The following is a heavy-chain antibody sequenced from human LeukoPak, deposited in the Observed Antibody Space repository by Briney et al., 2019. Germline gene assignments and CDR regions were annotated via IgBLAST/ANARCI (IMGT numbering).Heavy chain of an antibody. CDR3: ARGGGSNYFDH. Sequence: GGSLRLSCAASGFIFNTYSMNWVRQAPGKGLEWVSSISSSGSDKYYADSVKGRFTISRDNAKNSLYLQMSSLRAEDTAVYYCARGGGSNYFDHWGQGTLVTVSS. V-gene: IGHV3-21*04. D-gene: IGHD3-16*01. J-gene: IGHJ4*02. CDR2: ISSSGSDK. CDR1: GFIFNTYS.